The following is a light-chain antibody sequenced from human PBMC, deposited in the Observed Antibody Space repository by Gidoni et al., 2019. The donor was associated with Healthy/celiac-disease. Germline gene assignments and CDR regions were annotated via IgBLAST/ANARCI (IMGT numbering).Light chain of an antibody. CDR3: QSADSSGTYV. Sequence: SYELTQPHSVPESPGQTARITCSGDALPKQYASWYQQKPGQAPVLVIYQDSERPSGIPERFSGSSSGTTVTLTISGVQAEDEADYYCQSADSSGTYVFGSGTKVTVL. CDR2: QDS. J-gene: IGLJ1*01. V-gene: IGLV3-25*03. CDR1: ALPKQY.